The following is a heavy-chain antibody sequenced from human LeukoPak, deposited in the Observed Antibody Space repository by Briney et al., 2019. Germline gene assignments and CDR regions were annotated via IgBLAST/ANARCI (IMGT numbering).Heavy chain of an antibody. CDR1: GYTFTSYY. J-gene: IGHJ6*03. CDR2: INPNSGGT. Sequence: ASVKVSCKASGYTFTSYYMHWVRQAPGQGLEWMGWINPNSGGTNYAQKFQGRVTMTRDTSISTAYMELSRLRSDDTAVYYCARAGDSSSQNYYYYYMDVWGKGTTVTISS. CDR3: ARAGDSSSQNYYYYYMDV. V-gene: IGHV1-2*02. D-gene: IGHD6-13*01.